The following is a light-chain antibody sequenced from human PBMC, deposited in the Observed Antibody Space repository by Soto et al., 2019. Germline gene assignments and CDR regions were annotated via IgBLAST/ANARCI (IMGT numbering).Light chain of an antibody. CDR1: QSVLYSSNNKNY. Sequence: DIVMNQAPESLAVSLGERATINCKSSQSVLYSSNNKNYLAWYQQRPGQPPKLLIYWASTRESGVPDRFSGSGSGTDFTLTISSLQAEDVAVYYCQQYYSTPRTFGQGTKVDIK. J-gene: IGKJ1*01. CDR2: WAS. CDR3: QQYYSTPRT. V-gene: IGKV4-1*01.